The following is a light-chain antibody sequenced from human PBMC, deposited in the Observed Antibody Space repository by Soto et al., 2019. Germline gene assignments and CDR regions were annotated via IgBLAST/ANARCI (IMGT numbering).Light chain of an antibody. CDR1: GGDVGHYDL. CDR2: EVN. V-gene: IGLV2-23*02. Sequence: QSALTQPASVSGSPGQSITISCAGSGGDVGHYDLLSWYQQIPGKASKLIIFEVNRRPSGVSDRFSGFKSGNTASLTISGLQAEDEADFFCCSYAGNGAWVFGGGTKLTVL. J-gene: IGLJ3*02. CDR3: CSYAGNGAWV.